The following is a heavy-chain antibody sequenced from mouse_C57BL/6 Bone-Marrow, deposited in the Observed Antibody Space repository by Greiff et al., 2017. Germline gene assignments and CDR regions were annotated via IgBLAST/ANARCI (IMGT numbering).Heavy chain of an antibody. D-gene: IGHD1-1*01. CDR2: IHPNSGST. J-gene: IGHJ3*01. Sequence: QVQLQQPGAELVKPGASVKLSCKASGYTFTSYWMHWVKQRPGQGLEWIGMIHPNSGSTNYNEKFTSKATLTVDKSSSTAYMQLSSLTSEDSAVYYCARCHYGSSSFAYWGQGTLVTVSA. CDR3: ARCHYGSSSFAY. CDR1: GYTFTSYW. V-gene: IGHV1-64*01.